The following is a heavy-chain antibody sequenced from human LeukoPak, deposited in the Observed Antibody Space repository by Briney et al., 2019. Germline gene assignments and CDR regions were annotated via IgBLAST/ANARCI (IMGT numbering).Heavy chain of an antibody. CDR3: ARAPIAVAGSGEYYYYGMDV. CDR1: GFTFSSYA. D-gene: IGHD6-19*01. V-gene: IGHV3-30-3*01. CDR2: ISYDGSNK. J-gene: IGHJ6*02. Sequence: GGSLRLSCAASGFTFSSYAMHWVRQAPGKGLEWVAVISYDGSNKYYADSVKGRFTISRDNSKDTLYLQMNSLRAEDTAVYYCARAPIAVAGSGEYYYYGMDVWAKGPRSPSP.